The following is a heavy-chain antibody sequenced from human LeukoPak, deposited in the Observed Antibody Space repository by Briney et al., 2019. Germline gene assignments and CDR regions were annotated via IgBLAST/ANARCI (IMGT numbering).Heavy chain of an antibody. D-gene: IGHD3-10*01. J-gene: IGHJ3*02. CDR1: GGTFSSYA. V-gene: IGHV1-69*04. CDR2: IIPILGIA. CDR3: ALRPPGGSGAFDI. Sequence: SVKVSCKASGGTFSSYAISWVRQAPGQGLEWMGRIIPILGIANYAQKFQGRVTITADKSTSTAYMELSSLRSEDTAVYYCALRPPGGSGAFDIWGQGTMVTVSS.